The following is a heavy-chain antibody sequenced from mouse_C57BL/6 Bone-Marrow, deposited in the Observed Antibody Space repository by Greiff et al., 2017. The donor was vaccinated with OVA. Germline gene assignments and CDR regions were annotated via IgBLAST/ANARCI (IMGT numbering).Heavy chain of an antibody. CDR2: IYPRSGNT. D-gene: IGHD1-1*01. V-gene: IGHV1-81*01. J-gene: IGHJ1*03. Sequence: QVQLQQSGAELARPGASVKLSCKASGYTFTSYGISWVKQRTGQGLEWIGEIYPRSGNTYYNEKFKGKATLTADKSSSTAYMELRSLTSEDSAVYFCARGLLLRFLYWYFDVWGTGTTVTVSS. CDR1: GYTFTSYG. CDR3: ARGLLLRFLYWYFDV.